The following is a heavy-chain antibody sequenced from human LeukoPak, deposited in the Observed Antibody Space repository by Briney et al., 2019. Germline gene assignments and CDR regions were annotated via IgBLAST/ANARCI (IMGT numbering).Heavy chain of an antibody. Sequence: ASVKVSCKASGHTFTSYYMHCVRQAPGQGLEWMGVINPSGGSAGYAQKFQDRVTMTRDTSTSTVYMELSSLRFEDTAVYYCAKLSDGGYDLYCFDYWGQGTLVTVSS. CDR1: GHTFTSYY. J-gene: IGHJ4*02. V-gene: IGHV1-46*01. CDR2: INPSGGSA. CDR3: AKLSDGGYDLYCFDY. D-gene: IGHD5-12*01.